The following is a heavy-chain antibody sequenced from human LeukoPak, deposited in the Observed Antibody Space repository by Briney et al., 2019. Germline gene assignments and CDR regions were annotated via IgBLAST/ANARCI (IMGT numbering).Heavy chain of an antibody. CDR3: AKVWVGYCSSTSCYFDY. CDR2: ISGSGGST. Sequence: GGSLRLSCAASGFTFSSYAMSWVRQAPGEGLEWVSAISGSGGSTYYADSVKGRFTISRDNSKNTLYLQMNSLRAEDTAVYYCAKVWVGYCSSTSCYFDYWGQGTLVTVSS. V-gene: IGHV3-23*01. D-gene: IGHD2-2*01. J-gene: IGHJ4*02. CDR1: GFTFSSYA.